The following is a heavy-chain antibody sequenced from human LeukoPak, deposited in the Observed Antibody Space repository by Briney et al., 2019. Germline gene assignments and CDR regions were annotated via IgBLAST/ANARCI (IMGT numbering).Heavy chain of an antibody. CDR1: GFTFSSYA. V-gene: IGHV3-23*01. CDR3: AKDRGDYVAPYNWFDP. J-gene: IGHJ5*02. D-gene: IGHD3-10*01. CDR2: ISGSGGST. Sequence: GGSLRLSCAASGFTFSSYAMSWVRQAPGKGLEWVSAISGSGGSTYYADSVKGRFTISRDNSKNTLYLQMNSLRAEDTAVYYCAKDRGDYVAPYNWFDPWGQGTLVTVSS.